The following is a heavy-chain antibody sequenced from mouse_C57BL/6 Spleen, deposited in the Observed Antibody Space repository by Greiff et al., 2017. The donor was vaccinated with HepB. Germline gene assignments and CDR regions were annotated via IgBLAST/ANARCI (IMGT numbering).Heavy chain of an antibody. CDR3: ARFNPDYFDY. J-gene: IGHJ2*01. CDR1: GFTFSSYT. CDR2: ISGGGGNT. Sequence: EVKLVESGGGLVKPGGSLKLSCAASGFTFSSYTMSWVRQTPEKRLEWVATISGGGGNTYYPDSVKGRFTISRDNAKNTLYLQMSSLRSEDTALYYCARFNPDYFDYWGQGTTLTVSS. V-gene: IGHV5-9*01.